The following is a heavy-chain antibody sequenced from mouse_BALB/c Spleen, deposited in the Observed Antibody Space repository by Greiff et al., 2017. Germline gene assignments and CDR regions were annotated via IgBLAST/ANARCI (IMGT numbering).Heavy chain of an antibody. J-gene: IGHJ2*01. CDR3: ARSYYYGSLYFDY. V-gene: IGHV1-69*01. CDR1: GYTFTDYW. CDR2: IDTSDSYT. D-gene: IGHD1-1*01. Sequence: QVQLQQPGAELVMPGASVKMSCKASGYTFTDYWMHWVKQRPGQGLEWIGAIDTSDSYTSYNQKFKGKATLTVDESSSTAYMQLSSLTSEDSAVYYCARSYYYGSLYFDYWGQGTTLTVSS.